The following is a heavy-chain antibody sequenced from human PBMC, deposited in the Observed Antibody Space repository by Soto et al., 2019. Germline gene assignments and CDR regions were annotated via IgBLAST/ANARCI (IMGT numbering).Heavy chain of an antibody. V-gene: IGHV1-46*03. J-gene: IGHJ3*02. D-gene: IGHD6-13*01. Sequence: ASVKVSCKASEYTFTTYSLHWVRQAPGQGLEWMGIINPTSSSTSDAQKFQGRVSMTRDTSTSTVYMELSSLRSEDTAVYYCARDLYSSSWYVRAFDMWGQGTMVTVSS. CDR1: EYTFTTYS. CDR3: ARDLYSSSWYVRAFDM. CDR2: INPTSSST.